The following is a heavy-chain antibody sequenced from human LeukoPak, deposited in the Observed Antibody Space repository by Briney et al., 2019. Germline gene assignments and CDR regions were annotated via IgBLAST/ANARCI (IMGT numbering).Heavy chain of an antibody. CDR3: ARGMSRVFDI. CDR1: GGSISSYY. D-gene: IGHD5/OR15-5a*01. Sequence: SETLSLTCTVSGGSISSYYWSWIRQPPGKGLEWIGYMYYSGSTNYNPSLKSRVTISVDTSKNQFSLKLSSVTAADTAVYYCARGMSRVFDIWGQGTMVTVSS. CDR2: MYYSGST. J-gene: IGHJ3*02. V-gene: IGHV4-59*12.